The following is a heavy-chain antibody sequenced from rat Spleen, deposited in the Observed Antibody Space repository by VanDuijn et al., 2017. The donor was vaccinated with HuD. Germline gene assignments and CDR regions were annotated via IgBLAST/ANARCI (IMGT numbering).Heavy chain of an antibody. Sequence: QVQLKESGPGLVQPSQTLSLTCTVSGFSLTNYGINWVRQPPGKGLEWIGAIWSGGTTDYSSALKSRLIISRDTSTSQVFLKMNSLQTEDTAMYFCARSYYGYTHYFNYWGQGVMVTVSS. V-gene: IGHV2-16*01. D-gene: IGHD1-7*01. CDR3: ARSYYGYTHYFNY. CDR2: IWSGGTT. CDR1: GFSLTNYG. J-gene: IGHJ2*01.